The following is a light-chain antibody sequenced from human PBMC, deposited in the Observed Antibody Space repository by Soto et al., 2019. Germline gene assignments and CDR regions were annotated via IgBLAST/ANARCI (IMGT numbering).Light chain of an antibody. Sequence: EIVMTQTPLSSPVTLGQPASISCKSSQSLVASDGNMYLNWLHQRPGQPPRLLIYKVSNRFSGVPDRFSGSGAGTDFTLHISRVEAEDVGIYFCMQATRLRTFGQGTRLEIK. CDR1: QSLVASDGNMY. V-gene: IGKV2-24*01. J-gene: IGKJ5*01. CDR2: KVS. CDR3: MQATRLRT.